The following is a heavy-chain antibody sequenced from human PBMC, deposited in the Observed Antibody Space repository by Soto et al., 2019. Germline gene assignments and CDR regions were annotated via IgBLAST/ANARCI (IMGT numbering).Heavy chain of an antibody. J-gene: IGHJ6*02. CDR2: MNPNSGNT. Sequence: QVQLVQSGAEVKKPGASVKVSCKASGYTFTSYDINWVRQATGQGLEWMGWMNPNSGNTGYAQKFQGRVTMTRNTTVSTAYMELSSLRSEDTAVYYCARPAYYYGSGSYYNPYGMDVWGQGTTVTVSS. CDR3: ARPAYYYGSGSYYNPYGMDV. D-gene: IGHD3-10*01. V-gene: IGHV1-8*01. CDR1: GYTFTSYD.